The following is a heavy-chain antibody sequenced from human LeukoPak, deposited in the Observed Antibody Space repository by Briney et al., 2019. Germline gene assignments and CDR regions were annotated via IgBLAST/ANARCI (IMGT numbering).Heavy chain of an antibody. J-gene: IGHJ4*02. CDR1: GGSISSSGYY. V-gene: IGHV4-39*01. CDR3: ARRRIVATIDY. CDR2: ISYTGTT. Sequence: PSGTLSLTCGVSGGSISSSGYYWAWIRQPPGTGLEWIGSISYTGTTYYNPSLKSRLTISADRSKNQFSLKLTSVTAADTAVYYCARRRIVATIDYWGQGTLVTVSS. D-gene: IGHD5-12*01.